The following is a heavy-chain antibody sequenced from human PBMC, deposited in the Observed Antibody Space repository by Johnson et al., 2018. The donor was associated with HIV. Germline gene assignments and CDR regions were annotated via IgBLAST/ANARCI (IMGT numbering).Heavy chain of an antibody. CDR3: ARGRGGRYANAFDI. V-gene: IGHV3-30*04. CDR1: GFTFSSYD. Sequence: QVQLVESGGGVVQPGRSLRLSCAASGFTFSSYDMHWIRQAPGKGLEWVSVISYDGSNKYYADSVKGRFTISRDNSKNTLYLQMNSLRAEDTAVYYCARGRGGRYANAFDIWGHGTMVTVSS. J-gene: IGHJ3*02. D-gene: IGHD1-1*01. CDR2: ISYDGSNK.